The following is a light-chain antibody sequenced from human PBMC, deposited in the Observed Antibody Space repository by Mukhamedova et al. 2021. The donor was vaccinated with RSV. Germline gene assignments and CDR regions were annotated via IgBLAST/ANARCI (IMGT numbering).Light chain of an antibody. J-gene: IGKJ5*01. V-gene: IGKV1-NL1*01. Sequence: YQQKPGKAPNLLVYGTSKLESGVPSRFSGSGAGTDYTLTINNLKPEDFAIYYCQQYFPSPPITFGQGTRVEL. CDR2: GTS. CDR3: QQYFPSPPIT.